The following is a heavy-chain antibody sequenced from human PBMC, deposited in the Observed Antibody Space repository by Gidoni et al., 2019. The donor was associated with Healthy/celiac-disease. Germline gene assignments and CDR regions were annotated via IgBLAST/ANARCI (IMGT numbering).Heavy chain of an antibody. V-gene: IGHV1-69*01. Sequence: AQLVQSGAEVKKPGSPVKVSGNASGRTFSSYAISWVRQAPGQGLEWMGGFIPIFGTANYAQKFQGRVTITADESTSTAYMELSSLRSEDTAVYYCAREGPMVRGFLSAFDIWGQGTMVTVSS. CDR3: AREGPMVRGFLSAFDI. J-gene: IGHJ3*02. CDR1: GRTFSSYA. CDR2: FIPIFGTA. D-gene: IGHD3-10*01.